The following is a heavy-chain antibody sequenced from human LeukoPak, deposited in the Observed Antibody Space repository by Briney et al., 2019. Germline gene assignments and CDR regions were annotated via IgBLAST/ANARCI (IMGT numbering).Heavy chain of an antibody. CDR2: ISSSSSYI. D-gene: IGHD6-19*01. V-gene: IGHV3-21*01. Sequence: GGSLRLSCAASGFTFSSYSMNWVRQAPGKGLEWVSSISSSSSYIYYADSAKGRFTISRDNAKNSLYLQMNSLRAEDTAVYYCAGWAVAGTGYWGQGTLVTVSS. J-gene: IGHJ4*02. CDR1: GFTFSSYS. CDR3: AGWAVAGTGY.